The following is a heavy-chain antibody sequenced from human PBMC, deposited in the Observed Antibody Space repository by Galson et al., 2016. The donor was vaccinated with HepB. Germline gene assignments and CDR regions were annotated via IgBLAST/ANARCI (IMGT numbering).Heavy chain of an antibody. J-gene: IGHJ4*02. CDR3: AKELRFGGSPPDY. CDR2: MSGNSRSI. V-gene: IGHV3-9*01. Sequence: SLRLSCAASGFTFANYAMHWVRQAPGRGPEWVSGMSGNSRSIGYADSVEGRFTISRDNAKNSLYLQMNSLRVEDSGLYYCAKELRFGGSPPDYWGRGTLVTVSS. CDR1: GFTFANYA. D-gene: IGHD1-26*01.